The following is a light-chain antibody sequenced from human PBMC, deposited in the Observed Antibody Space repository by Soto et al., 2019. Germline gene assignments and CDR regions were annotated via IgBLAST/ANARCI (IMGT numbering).Light chain of an antibody. V-gene: IGKV3-15*01. J-gene: IGKJ1*01. CDR1: QSISSN. Sequence: EVVLTQSPAPLSVSPGERATLSCRASQSISSNLAWYQQQPGQPPRLLIYGASTRATGIPARFGGSGSGTEFTLTISSLQSEDFAVYYCQQYNNWPPWTFGQGTKVEIK. CDR2: GAS. CDR3: QQYNNWPPWT.